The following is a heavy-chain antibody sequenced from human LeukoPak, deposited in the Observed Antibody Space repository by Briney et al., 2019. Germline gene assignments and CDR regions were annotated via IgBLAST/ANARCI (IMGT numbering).Heavy chain of an antibody. J-gene: IGHJ3*02. CDR2: INHSGST. Sequence: KPSETLSLTCAVYGGSFSGYYWSWIRQPPGKGLEWIGEINHSGSTNYNPSLKSRVTISVDTSKNQFSLKLSSVTAADTAMYYCATFVLGATADGAFDIWGQRTMVTVSS. CDR3: ATFVLGATADGAFDI. CDR1: GGSFSGYY. V-gene: IGHV4-34*01. D-gene: IGHD1-26*01.